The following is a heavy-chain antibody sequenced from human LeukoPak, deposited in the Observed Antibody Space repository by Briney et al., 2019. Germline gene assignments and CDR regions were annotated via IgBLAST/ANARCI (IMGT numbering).Heavy chain of an antibody. CDR2: ISGTGGTT. CDR3: AKNIGGFDY. J-gene: IGHJ4*02. Sequence: GGSLRLSCAASGFTFSSYGMSWVRQAPGKGLEWVSAISGTGGTTYYADSVKGRFTISRDNSKNTLYLQMNSLRAEDTAVYYCAKNIGGFDYWGQGTLVTVSS. V-gene: IGHV3-23*01. D-gene: IGHD4-23*01. CDR1: GFTFSSYG.